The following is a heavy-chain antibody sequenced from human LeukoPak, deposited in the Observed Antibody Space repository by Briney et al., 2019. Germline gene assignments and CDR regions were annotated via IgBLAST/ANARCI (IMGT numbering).Heavy chain of an antibody. CDR1: GYTFTGYY. Sequence: GASVKVSYKDSGYTFTGYYIFWVRQAPGQGLEWMGWINPNSGGTNYAQKFQGRVTMTRDTSISTAYMELSRLRSDDTAVFYCTRGHHYFVSGSYYNFWGQGTLVTVSS. V-gene: IGHV1-2*02. J-gene: IGHJ4*02. CDR3: TRGHHYFVSGSYYNF. CDR2: INPNSGGT. D-gene: IGHD3-10*01.